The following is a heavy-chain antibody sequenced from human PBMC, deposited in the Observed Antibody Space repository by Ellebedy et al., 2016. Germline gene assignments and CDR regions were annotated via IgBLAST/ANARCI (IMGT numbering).Heavy chain of an antibody. CDR1: GFSFTNYG. D-gene: IGHD6-6*01. CDR2: MWSDGEKK. J-gene: IGHJ6*02. V-gene: IGHV3-33*01. Sequence: GGSLRLSCAASGFSFTNYGAHWIRQVPGKGLEWVAVMWSDGEKKYYADSVRGRFTVSRDISKNTLYLQMNSLGVEETAVYYCARRIAGRPGYYYGMDVWGRGTTVTVSS. CDR3: ARRIAGRPGYYYGMDV.